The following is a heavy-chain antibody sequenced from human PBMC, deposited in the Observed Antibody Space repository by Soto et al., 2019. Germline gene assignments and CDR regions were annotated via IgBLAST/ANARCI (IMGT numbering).Heavy chain of an antibody. V-gene: IGHV4-39*01. Sequence: QLQLQESGPGLVKPSETLSLICNVSGASISSRNYYWGWIRQPPGKGLEWFGSIFYSGSTYYNPSLKSRVTISIVTSQNQFSLTLTSVTAADTAVYYCVRHPRIMVPRQHDYYFDTWGPGNLVTVSS. CDR3: VRHPRIMVPRQHDYYFDT. D-gene: IGHD2-8*01. CDR1: GASISSRNYY. J-gene: IGHJ4*02. CDR2: IFYSGST.